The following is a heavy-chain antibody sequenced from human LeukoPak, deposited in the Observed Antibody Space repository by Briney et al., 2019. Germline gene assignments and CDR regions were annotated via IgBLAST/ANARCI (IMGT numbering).Heavy chain of an antibody. J-gene: IGHJ6*03. Sequence: GGSLRLSCAASGFTFSSYEMNWVRQAPGKGLEWVSYISSSGSTIYYADSVKGRFTISRDNAKNSLYLQMNSLRAEDTAVYYCARAKYGSRCSSTSCYGNYYYYYYMDVWGKGTTVTISS. CDR2: ISSSGSTI. CDR1: GFTFSSYE. D-gene: IGHD2-2*01. CDR3: ARAKYGSRCSSTSCYGNYYYYYYMDV. V-gene: IGHV3-48*03.